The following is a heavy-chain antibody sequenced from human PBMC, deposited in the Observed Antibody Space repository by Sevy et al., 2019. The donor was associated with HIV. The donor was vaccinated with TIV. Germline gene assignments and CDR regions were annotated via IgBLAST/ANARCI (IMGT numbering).Heavy chain of an antibody. CDR2: MNPGNGNT. V-gene: IGHV1-3*01. CDR3: ARDQDAAHKGLDY. Sequence: ASVKVSCKTSGYTFIYYAIHWVRQAPGQRLEWMGWMNPGNGNTKYSQKFQGRVTITRDPSANTAYMELSSLKSEDTAMYYCARDQDAAHKGLDYWGQGTLVTVSS. J-gene: IGHJ4*02. CDR1: GYTFIYYA.